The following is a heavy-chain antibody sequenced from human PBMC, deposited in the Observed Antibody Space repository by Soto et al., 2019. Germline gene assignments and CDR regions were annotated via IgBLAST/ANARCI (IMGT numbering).Heavy chain of an antibody. Sequence: GGSLRLSCAASGFIFDDFAMHWVRQAPGKGLEWVSGINWNTNNVGYAVSVKGRFTIYRDNTRNALYLQMNNLRPEDTALYYCTKDGQGGFPAVMEMDSWGQGTQVTVS. CDR1: GFIFDDFA. V-gene: IGHV3-9*01. D-gene: IGHD2-2*01. J-gene: IGHJ5*01. CDR2: INWNTNNV. CDR3: TKDGQGGFPAVMEMDS.